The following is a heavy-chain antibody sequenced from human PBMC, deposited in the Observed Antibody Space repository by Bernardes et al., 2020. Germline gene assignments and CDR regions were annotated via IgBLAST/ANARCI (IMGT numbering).Heavy chain of an antibody. J-gene: IGHJ6*04. CDR2: ISAYNGNT. CDR3: ARDLCSGGSCYEGYYGMDV. Sequence: ASVKVSCKASGYTFTSYGISWVRQAPGQGLEWMGWISAYNGNTNYAQKLQGRVTMTTDTSTSTAYMELRSLRSDDTAVYYCARDLCSGGSCYEGYYGMDVWGKGTTVTVSS. CDR1: GYTFTSYG. V-gene: IGHV1-18*01. D-gene: IGHD2-15*01.